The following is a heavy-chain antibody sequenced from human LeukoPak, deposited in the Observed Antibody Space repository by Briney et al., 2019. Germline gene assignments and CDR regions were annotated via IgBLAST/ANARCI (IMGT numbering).Heavy chain of an antibody. CDR2: INPNSGGT. CDR3: ARDMGIAAAGTEWFDP. J-gene: IGHJ5*02. D-gene: IGHD6-13*01. CDR1: GYTFTGYY. Sequence: ASVKVSRKASGYTFTGYYMHWVRQAPGQGLAWMGWINPNSGGTNYAQKFQGRVTMTRDTSISTDYMELSRLRSDDTAVYYCARDMGIAAAGTEWFDPWGQGTLVTVSS. V-gene: IGHV1-2*02.